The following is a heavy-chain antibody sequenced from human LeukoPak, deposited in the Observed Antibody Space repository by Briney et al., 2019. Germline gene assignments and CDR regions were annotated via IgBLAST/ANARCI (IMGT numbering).Heavy chain of an antibody. CDR3: ARVGDYYDSSGYYYPLYYYYYMDV. CDR2: SYYSGST. V-gene: IGHV4-59*11. J-gene: IGHJ6*03. D-gene: IGHD3-22*01. CDR1: GGSISSHY. Sequence: SETLSVTCTVSGGSISSHYWSWIRQPPGKGLEWIGYSYYSGSTNYNPSLKSRVTISVDTSKNQFSLKLSSVTAADTAVYYCARVGDYYDSSGYYYPLYYYYYMDVWGKGTTVTVSS.